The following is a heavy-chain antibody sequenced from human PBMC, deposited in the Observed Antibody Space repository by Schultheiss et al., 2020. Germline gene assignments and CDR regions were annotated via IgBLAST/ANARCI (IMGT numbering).Heavy chain of an antibody. J-gene: IGHJ4*02. D-gene: IGHD3-3*01. CDR2: IHYSGSP. V-gene: IGHV4-31*03. CDR3: ASGLAWSGYYTVDY. Sequence: SETLSLTCTVSGGSISSGGYYWSWIRQHPGKGLEWIAYIHYSGSPYYNPSLKSRVTMSVDTSKNQFSLRLNSVTAADTAVYYCASGLAWSGYYTVDYWGQGTLVTVSS. CDR1: GGSISSGGYY.